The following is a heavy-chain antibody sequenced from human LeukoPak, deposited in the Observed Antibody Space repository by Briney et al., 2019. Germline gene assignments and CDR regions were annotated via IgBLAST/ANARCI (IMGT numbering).Heavy chain of an antibody. J-gene: IGHJ4*02. D-gene: IGHD2-15*01. CDR1: GDCLSGYY. CDR2: VNDRGTT. Sequence: SETLTRTCAVYGDCLSGYYWSWIRQSPGTGLEWIGEVNDRGTTNYNPNLKSRVTISVVTSSNQFSLRLTSVTAADTAIYFCATRRGGPYPYYFDHWDQGALVTVSS. V-gene: IGHV4-34*01. CDR3: ATRRGGPYPYYFDH.